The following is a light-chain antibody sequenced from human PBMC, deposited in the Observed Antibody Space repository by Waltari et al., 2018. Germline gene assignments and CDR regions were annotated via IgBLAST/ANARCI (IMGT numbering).Light chain of an antibody. Sequence: WFQQKPAQAAILMISEDTELPLGIPERVSGSSSGTTVALTISEAQVEDEADYYCYSAADNDLGVFGGGSKLTVL. CDR2: EDT. V-gene: IGLV3-27*01. J-gene: IGLJ3*02. CDR3: YSAADNDLGV.